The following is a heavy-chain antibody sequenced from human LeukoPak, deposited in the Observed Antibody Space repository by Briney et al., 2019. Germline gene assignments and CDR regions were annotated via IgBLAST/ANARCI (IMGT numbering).Heavy chain of an antibody. V-gene: IGHV3-30-3*01. J-gene: IGHJ3*01. CDR1: GFTFSSYW. CDR3: AREALEVDTAMGY. CDR2: ISYDGSNK. Sequence: GGSLRLSCAASGFTFSSYWMNWARQAPGKGLGWVAVISYDGSNKYYADSVKGRFTISRDNSKNTLYLQMNSLRAEDTAVYYCAREALEVDTAMGYWGQGTMATVSS. D-gene: IGHD5-18*01.